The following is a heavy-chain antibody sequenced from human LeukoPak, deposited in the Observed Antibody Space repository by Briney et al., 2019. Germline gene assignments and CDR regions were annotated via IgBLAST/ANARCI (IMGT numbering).Heavy chain of an antibody. D-gene: IGHD1-26*01. Sequence: GGSLRLSCAASGFTFSTYSMNWVRQAPGKGLQWVSSITRSSYIYYADSVKGRFTISRDNAKNTLYLQMNSLRAEDTAVYYCAKGPVGANPFDYWGQGTLVTVSS. CDR2: ITRSSYI. CDR1: GFTFSTYS. CDR3: AKGPVGANPFDY. J-gene: IGHJ4*02. V-gene: IGHV3-21*04.